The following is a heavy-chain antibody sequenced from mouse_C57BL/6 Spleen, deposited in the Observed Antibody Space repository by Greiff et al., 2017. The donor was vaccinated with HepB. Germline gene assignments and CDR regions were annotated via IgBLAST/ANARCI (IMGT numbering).Heavy chain of an antibody. CDR3: TQTAQALFAY. CDR1: GFNIKDYY. D-gene: IGHD3-2*02. Sequence: EVQRVESGAELVRPGASVKLSCTASGFNIKDYYMHWVKQRPEQGLEWIGRIDPEDGDTETAPKFQGKATMTADTSSNTAYLQLSSLTSEDPAVYYCTQTAQALFAYWGQGTLVTVSA. V-gene: IGHV14-1*01. CDR2: IDPEDGDT. J-gene: IGHJ3*01.